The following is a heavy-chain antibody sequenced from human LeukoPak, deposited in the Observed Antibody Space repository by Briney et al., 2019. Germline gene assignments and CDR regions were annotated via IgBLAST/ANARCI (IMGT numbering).Heavy chain of an antibody. Sequence: SETLSLTCTVSGDSINNFYWTWIRQSPEKGLEWIGYIDYNGITNYSPSLRSRVTISADTSKNQLSLKLTSVTAADTAVYHCARPRLGRSWGSLGTWGQGTMVTVSA. J-gene: IGHJ3*02. CDR3: ARPRLGRSWGSLGT. CDR1: GDSINNFY. D-gene: IGHD3-16*01. V-gene: IGHV4-59*08. CDR2: IDYNGIT.